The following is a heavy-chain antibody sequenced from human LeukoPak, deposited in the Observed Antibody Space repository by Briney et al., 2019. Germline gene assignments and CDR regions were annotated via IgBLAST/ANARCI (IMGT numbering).Heavy chain of an antibody. J-gene: IGHJ4*02. CDR2: ISNVENYI. D-gene: IGHD2/OR15-2a*01. Sequence: PGGSLRLSCAASGFTFSDSYMSCVRQAPGKGLEWISYISNVENYIQYADSVRGRFTISRDNARNSLFLQINSLRVEDTAIYYCARISNIGVQDFWGQGTLVTVSS. V-gene: IGHV3-11*03. CDR1: GFTFSDSY. CDR3: ARISNIGVQDF.